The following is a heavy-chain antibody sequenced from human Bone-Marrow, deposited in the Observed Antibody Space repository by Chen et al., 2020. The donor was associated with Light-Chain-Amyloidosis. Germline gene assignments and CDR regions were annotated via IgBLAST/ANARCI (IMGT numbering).Heavy chain of an antibody. Sequence: QLQLQESGPGLVKPSETLSLTCTVSGGSISSSSYYWGWIRQPPGTGLVWIGSIYYSGSTYYNPSLKSRVTISVDTSKNQFSLKLSSVTAADTAVYYCARDYYDSSGYTDAFDIWGQGTMVTVSS. D-gene: IGHD3-22*01. CDR3: ARDYYDSSGYTDAFDI. CDR1: GGSISSSSYY. CDR2: IYYSGST. V-gene: IGHV4-39*07. J-gene: IGHJ3*02.